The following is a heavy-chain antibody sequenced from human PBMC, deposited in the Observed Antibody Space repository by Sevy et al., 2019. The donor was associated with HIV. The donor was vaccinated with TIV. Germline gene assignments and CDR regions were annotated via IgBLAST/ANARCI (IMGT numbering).Heavy chain of an antibody. J-gene: IGHJ4*02. CDR3: AKGLHYGSGSYYGGTDY. Sequence: GGSLRLSCAASGFSLISYGMHWVRQAPGKGLEWVAVVSYDGSNKKYGDSVKGRFTISRDNSKNKVYLQMNRLRTEDTAVYYGAKGLHYGSGSYYGGTDYWGQGTLVTVSS. CDR1: GFSLISYG. D-gene: IGHD3-10*01. CDR2: VSYDGSNK. V-gene: IGHV3-30*18.